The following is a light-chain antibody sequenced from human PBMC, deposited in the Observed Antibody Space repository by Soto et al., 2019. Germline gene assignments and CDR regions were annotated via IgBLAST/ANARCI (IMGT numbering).Light chain of an antibody. J-gene: IGLJ3*02. CDR2: EVS. CDR1: SSDVGGYNY. Sequence: QSVLTQPPSASGSPGQSVTISCTGTSSDVGGYNYVSWYQQHPGKAPKLMIYEVSKRPSGVPDRFSGSKSGNTASLTVSGLQAEDEADYYCSSYAVSNHWVFGGGTKLTVL. CDR3: SSYAVSNHWV. V-gene: IGLV2-8*01.